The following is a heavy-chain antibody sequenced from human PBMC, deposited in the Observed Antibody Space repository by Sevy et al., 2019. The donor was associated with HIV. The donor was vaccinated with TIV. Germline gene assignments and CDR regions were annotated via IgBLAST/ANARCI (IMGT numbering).Heavy chain of an antibody. CDR3: ATTNDYYDSSGYPFDY. J-gene: IGHJ4*02. CDR1: GYTLNEFS. CDR2: FDPEDGDPEDGKT. V-gene: IGHV1-24*01. D-gene: IGHD3-22*01. Sequence: ASVKVSGKVSGYTLNEFSMHWVRQAPGKGLEWMTTFDPEDGDPEDGKTIYAQTFLGRATVTEDTSTDTAYMELSSVRSKDTAVSYCATTNDYYDSSGYPFDYWGQGTLVTVSS.